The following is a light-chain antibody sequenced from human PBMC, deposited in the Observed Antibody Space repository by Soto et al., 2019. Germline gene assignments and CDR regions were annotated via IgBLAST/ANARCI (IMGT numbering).Light chain of an antibody. J-gene: IGLJ1*01. CDR2: EVS. V-gene: IGLV2-23*02. Sequence: QSALPQPASVSGSPGQSITISCTGTSSGIGSYNLVSWYLQHPGNAPKLMIYEVSKRPSGVSNRFSGSKSGNTASLTISGLQAEDEADYYCCSYGGSSTYVFGTGTKLTVL. CDR1: SSGIGSYNL. CDR3: CSYGGSSTYV.